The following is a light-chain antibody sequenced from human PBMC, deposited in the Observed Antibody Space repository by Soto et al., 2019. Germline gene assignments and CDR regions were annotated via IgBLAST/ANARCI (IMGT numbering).Light chain of an antibody. Sequence: EIALTQSPGTLSVCPGERATLSCRASQSVSSNLAWYQQKPGQAPRLLIYGASSRATGIPDRFSGSGFGTDFTLTISRLEPEDFAVYYCQHYDISLFAFGPGTKVDIK. CDR1: QSVSSN. V-gene: IGKV3-20*01. CDR3: QHYDISLFA. CDR2: GAS. J-gene: IGKJ3*01.